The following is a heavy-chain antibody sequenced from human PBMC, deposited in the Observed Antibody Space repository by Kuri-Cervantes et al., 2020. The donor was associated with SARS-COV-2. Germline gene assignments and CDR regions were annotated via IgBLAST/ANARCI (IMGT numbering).Heavy chain of an antibody. J-gene: IGHJ3*02. V-gene: IGHV4-34*01. CDR3: ARHKDYGDYLGAFDI. D-gene: IGHD4-17*01. CDR1: GESFSGYY. Sequence: GSLRLSCAFYGESFSGYYWNWIRQSPGKGLEWIGEVNHRGSTNYNPSLKSRVTISVDTSSKQFFLHLGSVTAADTAVYYCARHKDYGDYLGAFDIWGQGTMVTVSS. CDR2: VNHRGST.